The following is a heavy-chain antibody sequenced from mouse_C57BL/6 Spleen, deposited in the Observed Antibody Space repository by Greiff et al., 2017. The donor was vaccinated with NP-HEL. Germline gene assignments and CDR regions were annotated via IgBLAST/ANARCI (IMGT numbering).Heavy chain of an antibody. CDR2: INPNNGGT. Sequence: EVQLQQSGPELVKPGASVKISCKASGYTFTDYYMNWVKQSHGKSLEWIGDINPNNGGTSYNQKFKGKATLTVDKSSSTAYMELRSLTSEDAAVYYCARLPEDYWGQGTSVTVSS. J-gene: IGHJ4*01. CDR1: GYTFTDYY. V-gene: IGHV1-26*01. D-gene: IGHD1-1*01. CDR3: ARLPEDY.